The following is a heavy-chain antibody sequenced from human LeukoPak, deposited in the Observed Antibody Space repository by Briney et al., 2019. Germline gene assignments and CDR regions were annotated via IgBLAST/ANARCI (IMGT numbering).Heavy chain of an antibody. J-gene: IGHJ4*02. Sequence: GASVKVSCKASGYTFTNYSISWVRQAPGQGLEWMGRIIPILGIANYAQKFQGRVTITADKSTSTAYMELSSLRSEDTAVYYCAREAGGLYFNWGQGTPVTVPA. V-gene: IGHV1-69*04. CDR3: AREAGGLYFN. CDR1: GYTFTNYS. CDR2: IIPILGIA. D-gene: IGHD2/OR15-2a*01.